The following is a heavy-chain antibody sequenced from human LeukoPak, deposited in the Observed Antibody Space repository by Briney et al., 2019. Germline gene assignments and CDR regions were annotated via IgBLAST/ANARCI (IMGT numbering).Heavy chain of an antibody. Sequence: GGSLRLSCSASGFTFSTYGMHWVRQAPGKGLEWVAFIRYDGSDKYYADSVKGRFTISRDNSKNTLYLQMNSLRAEDTAVYYCARSTRTANWVPAGAFDIWGQGTMVTVSS. D-gene: IGHD7-27*01. V-gene: IGHV3-30*02. CDR3: ARSTRTANWVPAGAFDI. CDR2: IRYDGSDK. CDR1: GFTFSTYG. J-gene: IGHJ3*02.